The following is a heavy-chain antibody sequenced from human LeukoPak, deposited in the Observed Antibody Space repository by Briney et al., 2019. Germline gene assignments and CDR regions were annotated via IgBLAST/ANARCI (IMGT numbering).Heavy chain of an antibody. CDR2: ISAYNGNT. V-gene: IGHV1-18*01. CDR3: ARDHFVTAAGIYYYYYYMDV. CDR1: GYTFTSYG. J-gene: IGHJ6*03. Sequence: ASVKVSCKASGYTFTSYGISWVRQAPGQGLEWMGWISAYNGNTNYAQKLQGRATMTTDTSTSTAYMELRSLRSDDTAVYYCARDHFVTAAGIYYYYYYMDVWGKGTTVTVSS. D-gene: IGHD1-14*01.